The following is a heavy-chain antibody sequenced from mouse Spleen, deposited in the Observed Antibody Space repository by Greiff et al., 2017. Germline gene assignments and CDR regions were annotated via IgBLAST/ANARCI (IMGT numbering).Heavy chain of an antibody. J-gene: IGHJ3*01. CDR3: SRHEGLLAGGAWFAY. Sequence: DVMLVESGGGLVQPGGSLKLSCATSGFTFSDYYMYWVRQTLEKRLVWVAYISNGGGSTYYPDTVKGRFTIFRDNAKNPLYLKMSRLKSEDTAMYYCSRHEGLLAGGAWFAYWGQGTLVTVSA. D-gene: IGHD6-1*01. CDR2: ISNGGGST. V-gene: IGHV5-12*02. CDR1: GFTFSDYY.